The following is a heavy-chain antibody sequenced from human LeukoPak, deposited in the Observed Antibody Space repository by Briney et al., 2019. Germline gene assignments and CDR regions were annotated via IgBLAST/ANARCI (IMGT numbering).Heavy chain of an antibody. J-gene: IGHJ6*02. Sequence: GGSLRLSCAASGFTFSSYGMHWVRQAPGKGLEWVAVISYDGSNKYYADSVKGRFTISRDNSKNTQYLQMNSPRAEDTAVYYCAKMYSSGWYGWYYYYGMDVWGQETTVTVSS. CDR1: GFTFSSYG. CDR3: AKMYSSGWYGWYYYYGMDV. CDR2: ISYDGSNK. D-gene: IGHD6-19*01. V-gene: IGHV3-30*18.